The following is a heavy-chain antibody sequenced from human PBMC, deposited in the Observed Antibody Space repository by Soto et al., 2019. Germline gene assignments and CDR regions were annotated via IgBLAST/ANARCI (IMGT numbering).Heavy chain of an antibody. Sequence: ASVKVSCKASGYTFTGYYMHWVRQAPGQGLEWMGWINPNSGGTNYAQKFQGRVTMTRDTSISTAYMELSRLRSDDTAVYYCARDFYIAAAGTDYWGQGTLVTVSS. V-gene: IGHV1-2*02. CDR1: GYTFTGYY. J-gene: IGHJ4*02. D-gene: IGHD6-13*01. CDR3: ARDFYIAAAGTDY. CDR2: INPNSGGT.